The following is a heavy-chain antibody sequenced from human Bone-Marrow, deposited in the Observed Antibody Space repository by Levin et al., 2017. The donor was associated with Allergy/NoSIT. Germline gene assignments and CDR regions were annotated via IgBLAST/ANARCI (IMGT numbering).Heavy chain of an antibody. J-gene: IGHJ4*02. CDR2: ISTSSSSI. D-gene: IGHD1-1*01. CDR3: TREVSGTLGY. Sequence: GGSLRLSCAASGSTFSSYSMSWVRQAAGKGLEWVSYISTSSSSIHYADSVKGRFTISRDNAKNALYLQMNSLRDEDTAVYYCTREVSGTLGYWGQGTLVTVSS. CDR1: GSTFSSYS. V-gene: IGHV3-48*02.